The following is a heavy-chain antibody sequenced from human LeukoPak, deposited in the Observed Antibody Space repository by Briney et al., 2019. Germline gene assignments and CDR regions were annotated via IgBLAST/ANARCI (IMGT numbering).Heavy chain of an antibody. CDR1: GGSITSYY. V-gene: IGHV4-59*01. CDR3: ARLLPGQLLSYYYYGMDV. Sequence: PSGTLSLTCTVSGGSITSYYWSWIRQPPGKGLEWIGYIYYSGSTNYNPSLKSRVTISVDTSKNQFSLKLSSVTAADTAVYYCARLLPGQLLSYYYYGMDVWGQGTTVTVSS. J-gene: IGHJ6*02. CDR2: IYYSGST. D-gene: IGHD1-26*01.